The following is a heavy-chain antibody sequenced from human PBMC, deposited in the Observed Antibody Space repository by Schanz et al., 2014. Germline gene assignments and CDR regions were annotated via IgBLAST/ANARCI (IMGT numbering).Heavy chain of an antibody. D-gene: IGHD4-17*01. CDR1: GFTFSRYW. CDR2: IKQDGSAK. J-gene: IGHJ4*02. Sequence: EVQLVESGGGLVQPGGSLRLCCVASGFTFSRYWMTWVRQAPGKGLEWVANIKQDGSAKNYVDSVKGRFTISRDNPKNSLCLQMNSLRAEDTALYYCARVLGGDEGLDQWGQGPLVTVSS. CDR3: ARVLGGDEGLDQ. V-gene: IGHV3-7*01.